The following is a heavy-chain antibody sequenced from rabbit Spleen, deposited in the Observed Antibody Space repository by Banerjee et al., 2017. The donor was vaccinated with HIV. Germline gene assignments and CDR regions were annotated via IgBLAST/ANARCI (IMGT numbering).Heavy chain of an antibody. CDR2: IYTGNGKT. V-gene: IGHV1S45*01. Sequence: QEQLVESGGGLVKPEGSLTLTCTASGFSFSSSYDMCWVRQAPGKGLEWIGCIYTGNGKTYYASWAKGRFAISKTSSTTVTLQMTSLTAADTATYFCARDLVAVIGWNFNLWGQGTLVTVS. J-gene: IGHJ4*01. CDR1: GFSFSSSYD. CDR3: ARDLVAVIGWNFNL. D-gene: IGHD1-1*01.